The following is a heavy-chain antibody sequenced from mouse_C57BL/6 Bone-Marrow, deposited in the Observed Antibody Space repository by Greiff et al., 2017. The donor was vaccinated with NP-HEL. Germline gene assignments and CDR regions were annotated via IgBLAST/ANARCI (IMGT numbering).Heavy chain of an antibody. D-gene: IGHD1-1*01. V-gene: IGHV1-72*01. J-gene: IGHJ1*03. CDR2: IDPNSGGT. Sequence: QVQLKQPGAELVKPGASVKLSCKASGYTFTSYWMHWVKQRPGRGLEWIGRIDPNSGGTKYNEKFKSKATLTVDKPSSTAYMQLSSLTSEDSAVYYCHYYGSSHWYFDVWGTGTTVTVSS. CDR1: GYTFTSYW. CDR3: HYYGSSHWYFDV.